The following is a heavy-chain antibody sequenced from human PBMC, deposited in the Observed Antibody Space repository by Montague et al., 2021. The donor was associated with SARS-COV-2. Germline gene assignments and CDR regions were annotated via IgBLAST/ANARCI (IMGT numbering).Heavy chain of an antibody. V-gene: IGHV4-59*12. D-gene: IGHD3-22*01. CDR3: ARGRVEITMMVVVFTGGIYYFDS. CDR2: IYSSGSA. J-gene: IGHJ4*02. CDR1: GGSINSSY. Sequence: SETLSLTCTVSGGSINSSYWSWIRQPPGKGLEWIAYIYSSGSASYNPSLRSRVTMSVDKSTNQFSLRLNSVTAADTAVYYCARGRVEITMMVVVFTGGIYYFDSRGQGTLVTVSS.